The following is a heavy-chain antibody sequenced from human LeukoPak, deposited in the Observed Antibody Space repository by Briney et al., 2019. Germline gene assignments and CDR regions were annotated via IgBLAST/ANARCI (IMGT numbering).Heavy chain of an antibody. J-gene: IGHJ3*02. V-gene: IGHV4-59*01. CDR1: GGSISSYY. D-gene: IGHD3-10*01. CDR2: IYYSGST. Sequence: PSGTLSLTCTVSGGSISSYYWSWIRQPPGKGLEWIGYIYYSGSTNYNPSLKSRVTISVDTSKNQFSLKLSSVTAADTAVYYCARDFSYYYGSGSYSVDAFDIWGQGTMVTVSS. CDR3: ARDFSYYYGSGSYSVDAFDI.